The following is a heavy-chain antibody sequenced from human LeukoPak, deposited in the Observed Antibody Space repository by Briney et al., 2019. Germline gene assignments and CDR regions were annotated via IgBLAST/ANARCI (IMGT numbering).Heavy chain of an antibody. CDR1: GGTFSSYA. CDR3: ASGVVPAAMFLDAFDI. D-gene: IGHD2-2*01. Sequence: SVKVSCKASGGTFSSYAISWVRQAPGQGLEWMGGIIPIFGTANYAQKFQGRVTITADESTSTAYLELSSLTSEDPDVYYCASGVVPAAMFLDAFDIWGQGTMVTVSS. V-gene: IGHV1-69*01. J-gene: IGHJ3*02. CDR2: IIPIFGTA.